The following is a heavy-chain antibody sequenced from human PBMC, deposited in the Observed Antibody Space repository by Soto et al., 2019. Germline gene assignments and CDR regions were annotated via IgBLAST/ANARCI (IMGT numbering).Heavy chain of an antibody. J-gene: IGHJ5*02. CDR3: AHRLYGDYVRDWFDP. V-gene: IGHV2-5*02. CDR2: IYWDDDK. Sequence: QITLKESGPTLVIPTQTLTLTCTFSGFSLSTSGVGVGWIRQPPGKALEWLALIYWDDDKRYSLSLKRRLTITKDTSKNQVVLTMTNMDPVDTATYYCAHRLYGDYVRDWFDPWGQGTLVTVSS. CDR1: GFSLSTSGVG. D-gene: IGHD4-17*01.